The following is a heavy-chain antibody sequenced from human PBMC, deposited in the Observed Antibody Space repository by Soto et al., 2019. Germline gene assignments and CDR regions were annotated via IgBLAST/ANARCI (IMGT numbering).Heavy chain of an antibody. CDR1: GYTFFTFV. CDR2: ISTYSGDT. J-gene: IGHJ5*02. CDR3: ARHHGPTTSENWFDP. Sequence: QVHLVQSGVEVKTPGASVKVSCQASGYTFFTFVFSWFGQPPGQGLGWRGWISTYSGDTKYAQKFQGRVTMTTDTSTTTAYLELRSLRSDDTAVYYCARHHGPTTSENWFDPWGQGTLVTVSS. V-gene: IGHV1-18*01. D-gene: IGHD5-12*01.